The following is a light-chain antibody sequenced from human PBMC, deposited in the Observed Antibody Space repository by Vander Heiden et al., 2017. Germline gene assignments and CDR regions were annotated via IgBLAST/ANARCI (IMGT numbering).Light chain of an antibody. CDR2: GKN. J-gene: IGLJ2*01. CDR1: SLRSYY. V-gene: IGLV3-19*01. Sequence: SSELTQDPAVSVALGQTVRITCQGDSLRSYYASWYQQKPGQAPVLVIYGKNNRPSGIPDRFSGSSSGNTASLTITGAQAEDEADYYCNSRDSSGNHLYVVFGGGTKLTAL. CDR3: NSRDSSGNHLYVV.